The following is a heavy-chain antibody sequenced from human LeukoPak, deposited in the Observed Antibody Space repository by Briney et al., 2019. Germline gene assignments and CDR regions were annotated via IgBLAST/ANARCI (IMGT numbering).Heavy chain of an antibody. CDR2: LSDNGNT. D-gene: IGHD6-13*01. V-gene: IGHV4-31*03. J-gene: IGHJ3*01. CDR1: SGSINSGGFY. Sequence: SETLSLTCTVSSGSINSGGFYWSWLRQLPGQGLEWLGYLSDNGNTYYTPSLRSRILVSSDISDDQLSLTLKSVTAADTAIYYCARGWRSTSWYIAAFDLWGPGTAVAVVS. CDR3: ARGWRSTSWYIAAFDL.